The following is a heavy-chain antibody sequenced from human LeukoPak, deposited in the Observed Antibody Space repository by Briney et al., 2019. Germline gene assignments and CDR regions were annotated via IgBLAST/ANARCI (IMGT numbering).Heavy chain of an antibody. V-gene: IGHV3-NL1*01. CDR1: GFTFSSYG. CDR2: ITGSGGTT. CDR3: ARETPAAGSYYSPNWFDP. D-gene: IGHD3-10*01. J-gene: IGHJ5*02. Sequence: GGSLRLSCAASGFTFSSYGMHWVRQAPGKGLGWVAVITGSGGTTYYADSVKGRFIISRDNSKNTLYLQMNSLRAEDTAVYYCARETPAAGSYYSPNWFDPWGQGTLVTVSS.